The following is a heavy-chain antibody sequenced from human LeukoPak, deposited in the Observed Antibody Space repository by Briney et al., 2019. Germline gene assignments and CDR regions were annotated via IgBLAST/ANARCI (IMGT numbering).Heavy chain of an antibody. Sequence: SETLSLTCTVSGGSVSSYYWSWIRQPPGKGLEWIGYIYDIGSTKYNPSLKSRVTMSVDTSKNQFSLKLSSVTAADAAVYHCARTYYYDSSGYLDHWFDPWGQGTLVTVSS. CDR3: ARTYYYDSSGYLDHWFDP. CDR1: GGSVSSYY. CDR2: IYDIGST. J-gene: IGHJ5*02. D-gene: IGHD3-22*01. V-gene: IGHV4-59*08.